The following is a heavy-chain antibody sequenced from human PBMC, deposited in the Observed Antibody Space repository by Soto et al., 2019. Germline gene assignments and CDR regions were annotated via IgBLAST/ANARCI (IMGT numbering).Heavy chain of an antibody. Sequence: LSLTCTVSGGSISSGDYYWSWIRQPPGKGLEWIGYIYYSGSTYYNPSLKSRVTISVDTSKNQFSLKLSSVTAADTAVYYCARGLREHYDILTGYFWSWFDPWGQGTLVTVSS. V-gene: IGHV4-30-4*01. CDR3: ARGLREHYDILTGYFWSWFDP. J-gene: IGHJ5*02. CDR1: GGSISSGDYY. CDR2: IYYSGST. D-gene: IGHD3-9*01.